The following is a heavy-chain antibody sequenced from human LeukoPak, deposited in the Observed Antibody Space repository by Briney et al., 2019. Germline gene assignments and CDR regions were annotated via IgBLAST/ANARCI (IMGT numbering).Heavy chain of an antibody. V-gene: IGHV4-4*09. D-gene: IGHD4-11*01. J-gene: IGHJ6*03. Sequence: ETLSLTCTVSGGSIRSYYRSWIRQPPGKGLEWIGYIYTSGSTNYNPSLKSRVTISVDTSKNQFSLKLSSVTAADTAVYYCARQVRHYSLDLNYYYYMDVWGKGTTDTVSS. CDR1: GGSIRSYY. CDR2: IYTSGST. CDR3: ARQVRHYSLDLNYYYYMDV.